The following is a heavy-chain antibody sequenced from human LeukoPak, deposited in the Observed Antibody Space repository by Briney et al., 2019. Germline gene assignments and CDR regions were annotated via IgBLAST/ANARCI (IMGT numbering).Heavy chain of an antibody. J-gene: IGHJ5*02. V-gene: IGHV4-59*08. CDR2: IYYSGNT. Sequence: NTSETLSLTCTVSGGSISSYYWSWIRQPPGKGLEWIGYIYYSGNTNYNPSLKSRVTISVDTSKNQLSLNLSSVTAADTAVYYCASLLSGLNCFDPWGQGTLVTVSS. CDR3: ASLLSGLNCFDP. D-gene: IGHD2/OR15-2a*01. CDR1: GGSISSYY.